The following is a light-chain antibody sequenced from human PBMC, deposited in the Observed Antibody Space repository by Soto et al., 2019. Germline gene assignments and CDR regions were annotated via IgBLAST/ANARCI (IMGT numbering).Light chain of an antibody. J-gene: IGKJ1*01. CDR1: QSISGY. CDR2: DAS. CDR3: QQYDSLWT. Sequence: DIQMTQSPSTLSASVGDRVTITCRASQSISGYLAWYQQRPGKAPQLLIYDASSLQTGVPSRFSGSGSGTEFTLTISSLQPDDFATYYYQQYDSLWTFGQGTKV. V-gene: IGKV1-5*01.